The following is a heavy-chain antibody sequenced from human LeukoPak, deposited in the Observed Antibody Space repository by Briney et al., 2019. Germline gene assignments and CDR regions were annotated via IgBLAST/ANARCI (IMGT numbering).Heavy chain of an antibody. V-gene: IGHV1-3*01. CDR3: ARDPLPLLWFGESRPNWFDP. CDR1: GYTFTSYA. J-gene: IGHJ5*02. D-gene: IGHD3-10*01. CDR2: INAGNGNT. Sequence: GASVKVSCKASGYTFTSYAMHWVRQAPGQRLEWMGWINAGNGNTKYSQKFQGRVTITRDTSASTAYMELSSLRSEDTAVYYCARDPLPLLWFGESRPNWFDPWGQGTLVTVSS.